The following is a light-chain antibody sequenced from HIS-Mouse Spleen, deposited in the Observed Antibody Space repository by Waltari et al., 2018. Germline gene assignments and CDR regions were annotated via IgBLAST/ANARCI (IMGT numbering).Light chain of an antibody. J-gene: IGLJ2*01. CDR3: SSYTSSSTLVV. Sequence: SYVLTQPPSVSVAPGKTARITCGGNNIGSKRVHWYQQKPGQAPVLDVYDDSDRPSGIPERFSGSNSGNTATLTISGLQAEDEADYYCSSYTSSSTLVVFGGGTKLTVL. CDR2: DDS. V-gene: IGLV3-21*03. CDR1: NIGSKR.